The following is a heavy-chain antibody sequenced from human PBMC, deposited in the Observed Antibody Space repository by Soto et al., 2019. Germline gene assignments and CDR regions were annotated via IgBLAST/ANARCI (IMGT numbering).Heavy chain of an antibody. CDR1: GFSFSGAW. D-gene: IGHD6-19*01. CDR3: ARDRACSRFDY. J-gene: IGHJ4*02. CDR2: MNEDGSER. V-gene: IGHV3-7*03. Sequence: GGSLRLSCAVSGFSFSGAWMTWIRQAPGKGLERVAIMNEDGSERYYVDSVKGRFTISRDNAKNALFLQMNSLRVEDTAVYFCARDRACSRFDYWGPGSLVTVSS.